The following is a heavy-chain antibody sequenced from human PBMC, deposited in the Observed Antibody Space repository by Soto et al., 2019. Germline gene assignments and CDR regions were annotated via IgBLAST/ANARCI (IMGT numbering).Heavy chain of an antibody. J-gene: IGHJ4*02. V-gene: IGHV3-23*01. CDR2: ISGSGGST. Sequence: GGSLRLSCAASGFTFSSYAMGWVRQAPGKGLEWVSAISGSGGSTYYADSVKGRFTISRDNSKNTLYLQMNSLRAEDTAVYYCAKDLGGGSAFDYWGQGTLVTVSS. CDR1: GFTFSSYA. CDR3: AKDLGGGSAFDY. D-gene: IGHD2-15*01.